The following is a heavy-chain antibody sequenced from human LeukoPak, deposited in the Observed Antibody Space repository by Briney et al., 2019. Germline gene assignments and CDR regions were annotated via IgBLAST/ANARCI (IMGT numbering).Heavy chain of an antibody. Sequence: PSETLSLTCTVSGGSISSSSYYWGWIRQPPGKGLEWIGSIYYSGSTYYNPSLKSRVTISVDTSKNQFSLKLSSVTAADTAVYYCARHEGDGTTHIDYNWFDPWGQGTLVTVSS. J-gene: IGHJ5*02. CDR2: IYYSGST. V-gene: IGHV4-39*01. D-gene: IGHD1-14*01. CDR3: ARHEGDGTTHIDYNWFDP. CDR1: GGSISSSSYY.